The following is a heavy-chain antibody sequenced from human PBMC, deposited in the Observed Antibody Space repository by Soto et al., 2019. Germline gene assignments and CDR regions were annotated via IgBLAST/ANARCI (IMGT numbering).Heavy chain of an antibody. CDR2: IYWDDDK. CDR3: AHRVLRAVFGLVTTTAIYFDF. Sequence: QITLNESGPTVVKPTEPLTLTCTFSGFSLTTSGVGVGWVRQSPGKAPEWLAFIYWDDDKRYSTSLKSRLTINKDTSKNQVVLTMANVDPADTATYYCAHRVLRAVFGLVTTTAIYFDFWGQGTPVVVSS. D-gene: IGHD3-3*01. J-gene: IGHJ4*02. V-gene: IGHV2-5*02. CDR1: GFSLTTSGVG.